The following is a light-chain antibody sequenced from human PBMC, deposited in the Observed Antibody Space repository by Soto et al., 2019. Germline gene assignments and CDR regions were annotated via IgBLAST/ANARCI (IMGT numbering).Light chain of an antibody. CDR2: EGS. J-gene: IGLJ1*01. CDR1: SSDFGSYNL. CDR3: CSYAGNSSFV. V-gene: IGLV2-23*01. Sequence: QSALTQPASVSGSPGQWITISCTGTSSDFGSYNLVSWYQQHPGTAPKLMIYEGSKWPSGVSNRFSGSKSGNTASLTISGLQAEDEADYYCCSYAGNSSFVFGTGTKVTVL.